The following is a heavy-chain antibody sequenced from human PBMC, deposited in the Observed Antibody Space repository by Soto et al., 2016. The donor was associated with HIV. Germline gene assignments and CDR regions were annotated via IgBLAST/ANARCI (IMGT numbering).Heavy chain of an antibody. CDR1: GYTFTNYA. Sequence: QVQLVQSGAEVKKPGASVKVSCKASGYTFTNYAFSWVRQAPGQGLEWMGWISAYNANTNYAQKLQGRVTITTDTSTSTAYMELRSLRSDDTAVYYCARAGFPMSHGVTTHKVIVAAIGYFDYWGQGTLVTVSS. D-gene: IGHD5-12*01. CDR2: ISAYNANT. J-gene: IGHJ4*02. CDR3: ARAGFPMSHGVTTHKVIVAAIGYFDY. V-gene: IGHV1-18*01.